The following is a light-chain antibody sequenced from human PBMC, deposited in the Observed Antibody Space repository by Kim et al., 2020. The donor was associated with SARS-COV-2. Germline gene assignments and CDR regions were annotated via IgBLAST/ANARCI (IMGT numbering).Light chain of an antibody. J-gene: IGLJ2*01. CDR2: DDN. V-gene: IGLV1-51*01. Sequence: GQKVTISVYVNRSNMGKYYVFWYQQFPGAAPKVIIYDDNKRPAGISNRFSGSKSGTSATLGISGLQIGDEADYYCGTWDRSLTAVVFGGGTKVTVL. CDR3: GTWDRSLTAVV. CDR1: RSNMGKYY.